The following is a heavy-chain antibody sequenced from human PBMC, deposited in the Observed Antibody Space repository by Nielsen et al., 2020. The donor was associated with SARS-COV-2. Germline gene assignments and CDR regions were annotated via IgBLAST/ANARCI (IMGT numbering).Heavy chain of an antibody. J-gene: IGHJ4*02. CDR2: IRSKANNYAT. CDR1: GIRFSGSG. CDR3: SMLTTSGWY. Sequence: GSSLRLSCAVSGIRFSGSGIHWARQASGKGLEWIGRIRSKANNYATAYGGSVEGRFTISRDDSKSMAYLQMNRLQAEDTAVYYCSMLTTSGWYWGQGTLVTVS. D-gene: IGHD6-19*01. V-gene: IGHV3-73*01.